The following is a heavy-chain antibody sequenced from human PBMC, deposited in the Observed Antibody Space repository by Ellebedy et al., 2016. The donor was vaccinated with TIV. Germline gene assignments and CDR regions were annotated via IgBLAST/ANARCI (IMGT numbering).Heavy chain of an antibody. CDR3: ARSFRRMVRGVKFGLNWFDP. J-gene: IGHJ5*02. Sequence: SETLSLXXAVYGGSFSGYYWSWIRQPPGKGLEWIGSIYHSGSTYYNPSLKSRVTISVDTSKNQFSLKLSSVTAADTAVYYCARSFRRMVRGVKFGLNWFDPWGQGTLVTVSS. D-gene: IGHD3-10*01. CDR1: GGSFSGYY. CDR2: IYHSGST. V-gene: IGHV4-34*01.